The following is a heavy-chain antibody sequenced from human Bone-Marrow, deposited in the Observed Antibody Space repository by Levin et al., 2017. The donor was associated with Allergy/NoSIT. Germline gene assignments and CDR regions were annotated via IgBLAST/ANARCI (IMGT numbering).Heavy chain of an antibody. J-gene: IGHJ5*02. V-gene: IGHV3-48*04. CDR2: ISGSGSTT. D-gene: IGHD1-1*01. Sequence: HSGGSLRLSCAASGFDFNTYAMHWVRQAPGKGLEWVSYISGSGSTTYYADSVRGQFTISRDNAKNSLYLQMNSLRAEDTAVYYCARGQRYNYNDHWFDPWGRGTPVAVSS. CDR3: ARGQRYNYNDHWFDP. CDR1: GFDFNTYA.